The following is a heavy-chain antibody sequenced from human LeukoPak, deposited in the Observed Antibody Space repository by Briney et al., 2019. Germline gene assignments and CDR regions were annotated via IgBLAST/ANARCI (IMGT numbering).Heavy chain of an antibody. CDR2: IRSKANSYAT. Sequence: GGSLRLSCAASGFTFSGSAMHWVRQASGKGLEWVGRIRSKANSYATAYAASVKGRFTISRDDSKNPAYLQVNSLKTEDTAVYYCTTSYYYDSSGGDYWGQGTLVTVSS. CDR3: TTSYYYDSSGGDY. J-gene: IGHJ4*02. V-gene: IGHV3-73*01. CDR1: GFTFSGSA. D-gene: IGHD3-22*01.